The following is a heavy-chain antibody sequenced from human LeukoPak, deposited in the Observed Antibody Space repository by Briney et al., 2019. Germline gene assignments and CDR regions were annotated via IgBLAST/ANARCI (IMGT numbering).Heavy chain of an antibody. CDR1: GYTLTGYY. V-gene: IGHV1-2*02. CDR3: ARESRLNNSPRDYYGMDV. CDR2: INPNSGGT. Sequence: ASVKVSCKASGYTLTGYYMHWVRQAPGQGLEWMGWINPNSGGTNYAQKFQGRVTMTGDTSISTAYMELSRLRYDDTAVYYCARESRLNNSPRDYYGMDVWGQGTTVTVSS. D-gene: IGHD5-12*01. J-gene: IGHJ6*02.